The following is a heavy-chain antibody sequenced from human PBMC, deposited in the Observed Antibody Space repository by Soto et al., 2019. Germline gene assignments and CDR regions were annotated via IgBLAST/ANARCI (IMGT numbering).Heavy chain of an antibody. V-gene: IGHV1-18*01. CDR2: ISAYDGNT. D-gene: IGHD3-3*01. Sequence: ASVKVSCKASGYTFTSYGISWVRQAPGQGLEWMGWISAYDGNTNYAQKLQGRVTMTKDTSTNTAYMELSSLRSEDTAVYYCAIVSARYYDFWGGYVPHAFDIWGQGTMVTVSS. CDR1: GYTFTSYG. J-gene: IGHJ3*02. CDR3: AIVSARYYDFWGGYVPHAFDI.